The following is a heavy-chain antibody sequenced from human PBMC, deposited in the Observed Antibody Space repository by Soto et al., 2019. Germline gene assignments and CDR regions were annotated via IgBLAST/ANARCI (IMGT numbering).Heavy chain of an antibody. J-gene: IGHJ4*02. Sequence: QVQLVQSGAEVKKPGSSVKVSCTASGTTFNTFAISWVRQAPGQGLEWMGGIIPVLGPAFYSQKFQGRVTITADKSTTTAYLELSSRRSEDTAVYYCARAAKRYFDKWGQGTLVTVSS. CDR2: IIPVLGPA. CDR1: GTTFNTFA. V-gene: IGHV1-69*06. CDR3: ARAAKRYFDK.